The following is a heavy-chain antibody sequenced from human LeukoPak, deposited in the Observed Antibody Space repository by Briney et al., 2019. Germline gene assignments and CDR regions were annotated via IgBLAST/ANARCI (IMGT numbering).Heavy chain of an antibody. CDR3: ARHYYGSGSPHYFDY. V-gene: IGHV4-39*01. CDR2: IYYSGST. D-gene: IGHD3-10*01. Sequence: AETLSLTCAVSGGSISSSSYYWGWLRQPPGKGLEWIGSIYYSGSTYYNPSLKSRVTISVDTSKNQFSLKLSSVTAADTAVYYCARHYYGSGSPHYFDYWGQGTLVTVSS. J-gene: IGHJ4*02. CDR1: GGSISSSSYY.